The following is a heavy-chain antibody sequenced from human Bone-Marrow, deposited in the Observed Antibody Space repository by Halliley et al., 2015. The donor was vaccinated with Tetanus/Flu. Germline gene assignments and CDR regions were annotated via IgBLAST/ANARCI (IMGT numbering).Heavy chain of an antibody. Sequence: QLVQSGAEIKNRGASVEVSCKASGYTFTTCGISWLRQAPGQGPEWMGWTNTYNGDTNYAQQFQGRLTLTADASTSTAYMELRSLRSNDPAVYYWAYDTSCVAAFDIWGQGTLVPVSS. CDR3: AYDTSCVAAFDI. V-gene: IGHV1-18*01. J-gene: IGHJ3*02. D-gene: IGHD3-22*01. CDR2: TNTYNGDT. CDR1: GYTFTTCG.